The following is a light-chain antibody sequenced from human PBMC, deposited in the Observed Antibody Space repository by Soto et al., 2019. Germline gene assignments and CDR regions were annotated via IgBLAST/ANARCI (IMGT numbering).Light chain of an antibody. CDR1: QSVNKW. CDR2: DAS. J-gene: IGKJ1*01. Sequence: IKLYKSTSTLSRTVGDSVTITCRDSQSVNKWLAWFQQKPGKVPKLLIFDASTLQTGVPSRFGGGGSGTEFTLTISGLQPDDFATYYCQQYTSYSPWTFGPGTKVDIK. V-gene: IGKV1-5*01. CDR3: QQYTSYSPWT.